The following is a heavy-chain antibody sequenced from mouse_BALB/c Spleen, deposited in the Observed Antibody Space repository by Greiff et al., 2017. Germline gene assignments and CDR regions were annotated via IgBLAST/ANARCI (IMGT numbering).Heavy chain of an antibody. CDR1: GFTFSSYW. CDR3: TNYYGYGGFAY. D-gene: IGHD1-2*01. J-gene: IGHJ3*01. V-gene: IGHV6-6*02. CDR2: IRLKSDNYAT. Sequence: DVMLVESGGGLVQPGGSMKLSCVASGFTFSSYWMSWVRQSPEKGLEWVAEIRLKSDNYATHYAESVKGKFTISRDDSKSRLYLQMNSLRAEDTGIYYCTNYYGYGGFAYWGQGTLVTVSA.